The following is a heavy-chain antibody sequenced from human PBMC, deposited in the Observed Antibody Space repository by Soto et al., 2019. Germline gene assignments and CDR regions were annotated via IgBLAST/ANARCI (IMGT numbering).Heavy chain of an antibody. CDR3: VREDLYYYDSRGVGCFDY. CDR2: IYYSGST. J-gene: IGHJ4*02. Sequence: PSETLSLTCTGSGGSISSYYWSWIRQPPGKGLEWIGYIYYSGSTNYNPSLKSRVTISVDTSKNQFSLKLSSVTAADTAVYYCVREDLYYYDSRGVGCFDYWGQGTLVTVSS. V-gene: IGHV4-59*01. D-gene: IGHD3-22*01. CDR1: GGSISSYY.